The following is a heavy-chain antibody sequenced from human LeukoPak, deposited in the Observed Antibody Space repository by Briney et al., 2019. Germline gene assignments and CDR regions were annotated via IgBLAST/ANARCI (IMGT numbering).Heavy chain of an antibody. J-gene: IGHJ4*02. CDR3: ARGTFGSSWYFDY. V-gene: IGHV3-64*01. Sequence: GGSLRLSCAASGFTFSSYAMHWVRQAPGKGLEYVSAISSNGGSTYYANSVKGRFTISRDNSKNTLYLQMGSLRAEDMAVYYCARGTFGSSWYFDYWGQGTLVTVSS. CDR2: ISSNGGST. D-gene: IGHD6-13*01. CDR1: GFTFSSYA.